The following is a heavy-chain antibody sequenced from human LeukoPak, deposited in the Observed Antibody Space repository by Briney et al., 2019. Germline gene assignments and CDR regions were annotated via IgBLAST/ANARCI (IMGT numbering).Heavy chain of an antibody. CDR2: INPNSGGT. V-gene: IGHV1-2*02. CDR3: ARGMTTVTNNWFDP. CDR1: GYTFNGYY. D-gene: IGHD4-17*01. Sequence: ASVKVSCKASGYTFNGYYMHWVRQAPGQGLEWMGWINPNSGGTNYAQKFQGRVTMTRDTSISTAYMELSRLRSDDTAVYYCARGMTTVTNNWFDPWGQGTLVTVSS. J-gene: IGHJ5*02.